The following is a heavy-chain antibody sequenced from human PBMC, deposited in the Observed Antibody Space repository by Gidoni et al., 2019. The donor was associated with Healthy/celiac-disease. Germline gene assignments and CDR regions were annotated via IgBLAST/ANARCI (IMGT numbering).Heavy chain of an antibody. CDR1: GGSLSSSSYY. CDR2: IYYSGST. Sequence: QLQLQESGPGLVKPSETLSLTCTVSGGSLSSSSYYWGWIRQPPGKGLEWIGSIYYSGSTYYNPSLKSRVTISVDTSKNQFSLKLSSVTAADTAVYYCAIQGVVFRYYQHWGQGTLVTVSS. D-gene: IGHD2-15*01. CDR3: AIQGVVFRYYQH. J-gene: IGHJ1*01. V-gene: IGHV4-39*01.